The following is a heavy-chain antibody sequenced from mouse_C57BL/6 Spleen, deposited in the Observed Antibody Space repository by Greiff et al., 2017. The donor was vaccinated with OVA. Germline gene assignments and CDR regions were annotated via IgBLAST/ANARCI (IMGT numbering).Heavy chain of an antibody. CDR2: IYPGNGDT. D-gene: IGHD1-1*01. Sequence: SGAELVRPGASVKMSCKASGYTFTSYNMHWVKQTPRQGLEWIGAIYPGNGDTSYNQKFKGKATLTVDKSSSTAYMQLSSLTSEDSAVYFCARSYYYGSSYGDFDYWGQGTTLTVSS. CDR3: ARSYYYGSSYGDFDY. J-gene: IGHJ2*01. CDR1: GYTFTSYN. V-gene: IGHV1-12*01.